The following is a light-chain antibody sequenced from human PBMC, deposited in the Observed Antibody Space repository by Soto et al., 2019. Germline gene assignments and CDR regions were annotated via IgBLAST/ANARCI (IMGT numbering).Light chain of an antibody. CDR1: QSVISTY. CDR3: QQYRDSLGT. CDR2: GAS. J-gene: IGKJ1*01. V-gene: IGKV3-20*01. Sequence: EILLTQSPGTLSLSPGERATLSCRASQSVISTYLAWYQQKPGQAPRLLIYGASSRATGIPDRFSGSGSGTDFTLTISRLEPEDFAVYYCQQYRDSLGTFGQGTKVDIK.